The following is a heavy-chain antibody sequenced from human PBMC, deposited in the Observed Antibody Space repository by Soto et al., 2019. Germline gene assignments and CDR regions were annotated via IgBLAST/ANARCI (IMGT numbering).Heavy chain of an antibody. J-gene: IGHJ6*02. V-gene: IGHV1-58*01. CDR1: GFTLSSSA. D-gene: IGHD1-26*01. Sequence: QMQLVQSGPEVKKPGTSLKVSCKASGFTLSSSAVQWVRQARGKGLEWIGWIVVGSDNTNYAQKFQERVTITRDMSTSTVYMELSSLRSEDTATYYCAAAILGQPPYFYGMDVWGQGTPVTVSS. CDR2: IVVGSDNT. CDR3: AAAILGQPPYFYGMDV.